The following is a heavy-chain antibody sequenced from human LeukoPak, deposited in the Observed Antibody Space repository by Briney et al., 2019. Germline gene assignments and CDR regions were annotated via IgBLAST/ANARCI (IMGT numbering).Heavy chain of an antibody. Sequence: SQTLSPTCTVSGGSLSGYYWSWIRQPPGKGLEWIGYIYYSGNTNYNPSLKSRVTISVDTSNNQSSLKLSSVTAADTAVYYCARNFGSSWYYFDYWGQGTLVTVSS. CDR3: ARNFGSSWYYFDY. CDR2: IYYSGNT. CDR1: GGSLSGYY. V-gene: IGHV4-59*01. J-gene: IGHJ4*02. D-gene: IGHD6-13*01.